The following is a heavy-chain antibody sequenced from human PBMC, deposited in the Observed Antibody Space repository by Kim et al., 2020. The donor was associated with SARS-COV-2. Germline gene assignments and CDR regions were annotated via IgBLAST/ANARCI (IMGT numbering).Heavy chain of an antibody. CDR3: ARGRAVAGTKGCWFFEI. J-gene: IGHJ2*01. Sequence: SETLSLTCAVYGGSFSGYYWSWIRQPPGKGLEWIGEINHSGSTNYNPSLKSRVTISVDTSKNQFSLKLSSVTAADTAVYYCARGRAVAGTKGCWFFEIWGRG. CDR1: GGSFSGYY. CDR2: INHSGST. D-gene: IGHD6-19*01. V-gene: IGHV4-34*01.